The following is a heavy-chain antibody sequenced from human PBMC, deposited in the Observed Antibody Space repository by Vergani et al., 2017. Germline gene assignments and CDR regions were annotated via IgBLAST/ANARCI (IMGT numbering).Heavy chain of an antibody. CDR1: GGSISSYY. CDR2: IYYSGST. CDR3: ARDSVAGTADWFDP. J-gene: IGHJ5*02. V-gene: IGHV4-59*01. D-gene: IGHD6-19*01. Sequence: QVQLQESGPGLVKPSETLSLTCTVSGGSISSYYWSWIRQPPGKGLEWIGCIYYSGSTNYNPSLKSRVTMSLDTSKNQFSLKLSSVTAAATAVYYCARDSVAGTADWFDPWGQGTLVTVSS.